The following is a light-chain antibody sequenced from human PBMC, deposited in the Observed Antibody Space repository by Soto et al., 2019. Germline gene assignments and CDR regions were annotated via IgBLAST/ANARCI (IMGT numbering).Light chain of an antibody. CDR2: DVS. CDR1: SRDVGGYNY. J-gene: IGLJ1*01. V-gene: IGLV2-14*01. CDR3: ISYTSSSLYV. Sequence: QSVLTQPASVSGSPGQSITISCTGTSRDVGGYNYVSWYQQHPGKAPELMIHDVSNRPSGVSNRFSGSKSSNTASLTISGLQAEDEAEYYCISYTSSSLYVFGTGTKVTVL.